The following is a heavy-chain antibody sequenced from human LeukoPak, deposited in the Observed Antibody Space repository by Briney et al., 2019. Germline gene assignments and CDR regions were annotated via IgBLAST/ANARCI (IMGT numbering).Heavy chain of an antibody. Sequence: GGSLRLSCAVSGFSFTNFWMSWVRQAPGRGREWVANIHPEGNEKDHVESVKGRFTISRDNTKNLLFLQMNGLRVEDTAVYYCARGDAFSGDHWGQGTLVTVS. J-gene: IGHJ4*02. CDR2: IHPEGNEK. V-gene: IGHV3-7*04. CDR3: ARGDAFSGDH. CDR1: GFSFTNFW.